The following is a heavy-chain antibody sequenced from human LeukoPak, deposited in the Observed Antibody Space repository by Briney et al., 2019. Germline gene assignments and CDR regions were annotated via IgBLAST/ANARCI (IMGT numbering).Heavy chain of an antibody. J-gene: IGHJ4*02. Sequence: PSETLSLTCTVSGGSISSYYWSWIRQPPGKGLEWIGYIYYSGSTNYNPSLKSRVTISVDTSKNQSSLKLSSVTAADTAVYYCARTSGSYYILPPDYWGQGTLVTVSS. CDR2: IYYSGST. CDR3: ARTSGSYYILPPDY. D-gene: IGHD1-26*01. CDR1: GGSISSYY. V-gene: IGHV4-59*01.